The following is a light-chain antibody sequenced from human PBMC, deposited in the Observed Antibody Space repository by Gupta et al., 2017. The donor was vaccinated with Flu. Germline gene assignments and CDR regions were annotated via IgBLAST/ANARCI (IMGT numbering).Light chain of an antibody. V-gene: IGLV2-11*03. Sequence: GQSDTISCHASSGDMGTMQYLSCYKQPPGKTIKRIIYDVSKRPSGAPERFSGYKSCTTASRTMSGLQADYESGSYCSSYGATVPFGGGTKLTVL. CDR2: DVS. J-gene: IGLJ2*01. CDR1: SGDMGTMQY. CDR3: SSYGATVP.